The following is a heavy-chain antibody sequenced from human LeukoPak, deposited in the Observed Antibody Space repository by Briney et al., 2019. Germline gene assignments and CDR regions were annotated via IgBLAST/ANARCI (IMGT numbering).Heavy chain of an antibody. CDR3: SRGGDFGVPAPLGIDAFDI. CDR1: GFTFGDYA. V-gene: IGHV3-49*04. CDR2: IRSRAYGGTT. Sequence: GGSLRLSCTGSGFTFGDYALSWVRQAPGKGLEWIGFIRSRAYGGTTEYAASVKGRFTLSRDNSISIAYPQMSSLKTEDTAMYYCSRGGDFGVPAPLGIDAFDIWGQGTMVTVSS. J-gene: IGHJ3*02. D-gene: IGHD2-2*01.